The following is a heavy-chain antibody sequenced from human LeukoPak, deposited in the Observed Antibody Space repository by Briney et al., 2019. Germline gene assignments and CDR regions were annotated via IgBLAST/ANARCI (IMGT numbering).Heavy chain of an antibody. V-gene: IGHV1-2*02. Sequence: ASVKVSCKASGYTFTGYYMHWVRQAPGQGVEWMGWINPNSGGTNYAQKFQGRVTMTRDTSISTAYMELSRLRSDDTAVYYCASDWHYYDSSGYYWSWGQGTLVTVSS. J-gene: IGHJ5*02. CDR3: ASDWHYYDSSGYYWS. CDR1: GYTFTGYY. D-gene: IGHD3-22*01. CDR2: INPNSGGT.